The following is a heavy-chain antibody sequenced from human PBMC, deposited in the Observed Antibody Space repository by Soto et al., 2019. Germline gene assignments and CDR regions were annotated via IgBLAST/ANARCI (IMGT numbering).Heavy chain of an antibody. Sequence: PSETLSLTCAVYGGSFSGYYWSWIRQPPGQGLEWSGEINHSGSTNYNPSLKSRVTISVDTSKNQFSLKLSSVTAADTAVYYCARGLSGMYSSGWYYFDYWGQGTLVTVSS. CDR2: INHSGST. D-gene: IGHD6-19*01. V-gene: IGHV4-34*01. CDR3: ARGLSGMYSSGWYYFDY. CDR1: GGSFSGYY. J-gene: IGHJ4*02.